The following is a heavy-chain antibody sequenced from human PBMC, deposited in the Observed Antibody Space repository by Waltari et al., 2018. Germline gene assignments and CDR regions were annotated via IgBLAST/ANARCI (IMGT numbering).Heavy chain of an antibody. Sequence: EVQLVQSGAEVKKPGESLKISCKGSGYSFTSYWIGWVRQMPGKGLEWMGIIYPGDSDTRYSPSFQGQVTISADKSISTAYLQWSSLKASDTAMYYCARGVEMATIGAGWFDPWGQGTLVTVSS. CDR2: IYPGDSDT. V-gene: IGHV5-51*01. CDR3: ARGVEMATIGAGWFDP. J-gene: IGHJ5*02. D-gene: IGHD5-12*01. CDR1: GYSFTSYW.